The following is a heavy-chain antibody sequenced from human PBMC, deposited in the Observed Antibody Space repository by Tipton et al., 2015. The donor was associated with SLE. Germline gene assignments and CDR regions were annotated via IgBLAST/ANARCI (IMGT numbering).Heavy chain of an antibody. CDR3: SRAEGYGGSKTNCYERRWIDP. CDR2: IYHSGIT. CDR1: DYSISSGYY. Sequence: TLSLTCAVSDYSISSGYYWGWLRRPPGRGLEWIGNIYHSGITYSNPSLKSRVTISIDTSENQFSLQLTSMTAADTAVYYCSRAEGYGGSKTNCYERRWIDPWGQGTLVTVSS. V-gene: IGHV4-38-2*01. D-gene: IGHD2-2*01. J-gene: IGHJ5*02.